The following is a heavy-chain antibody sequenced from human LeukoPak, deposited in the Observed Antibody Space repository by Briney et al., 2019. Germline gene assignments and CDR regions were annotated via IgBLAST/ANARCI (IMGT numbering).Heavy chain of an antibody. V-gene: IGHV1-46*01. J-gene: IGHJ6*03. CDR3: ARGTPGATGYYMDV. CDR2: INPSGGST. D-gene: IGHD1-14*01. Sequence: ASVKVSCKASGYTFTSYYMHWVRQAPGQGLEWMGIINPSGGSTSYAQKFQGRVTITADESTSTAYMELSSLRSEDTAVYYCARGTPGATGYYMDVWGKGTTVTISS. CDR1: GYTFTSYY.